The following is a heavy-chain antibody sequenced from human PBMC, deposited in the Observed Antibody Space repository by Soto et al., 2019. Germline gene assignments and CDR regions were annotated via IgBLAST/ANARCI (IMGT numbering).Heavy chain of an antibody. CDR3: VSVVTFY. V-gene: IGHV3-73*01. Sequence: EVQLVESGGGLVQPGGSLKLSCAASGFTFSGSAMHWVRQASGKGLEWVGRIRSKANSYATAYAASVKGRFTISRDDSKNTGYLQMNSLKTEDTGVYYCVSVVTFYWGQGTLVTVSS. J-gene: IGHJ4*02. D-gene: IGHD2-15*01. CDR1: GFTFSGSA. CDR2: IRSKANSYAT.